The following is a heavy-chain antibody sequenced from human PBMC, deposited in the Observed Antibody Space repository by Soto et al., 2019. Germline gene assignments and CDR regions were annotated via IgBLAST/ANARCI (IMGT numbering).Heavy chain of an antibody. D-gene: IGHD2-2*01. J-gene: IGHJ4*02. V-gene: IGHV3-23*01. CDR1: GFSGFTFNTYA. CDR2: ISGSSATI. CDR3: AKDHVEYCGSSACFGAFDC. Sequence: GGSLRLSCAGSGFSGFTFNTYAMSWVRQAPGKGLEWVSVISGSSATIYYADSVKGRFSISRDNSKNTVYLQMNNLRPDDTAVYSCAKDHVEYCGSSACFGAFDCWGQGIRVTVSS.